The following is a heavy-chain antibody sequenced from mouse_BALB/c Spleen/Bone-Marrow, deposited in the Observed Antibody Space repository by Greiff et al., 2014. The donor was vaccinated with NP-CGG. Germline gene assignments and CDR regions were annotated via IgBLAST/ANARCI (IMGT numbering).Heavy chain of an antibody. CDR3: ASTGAGAMDY. Sequence: VQLQQSGPGLVAPSQSLSITCTVSGFSLTNYGIHWVRQPPGKGLEWLGAIWAGGSTNYNSALMSRLSITKDNSKSQVSLKMNSLQTDDTAMYYCASTGAGAMDYWGQGTSVTVSS. CDR2: IWAGGST. V-gene: IGHV2-9*02. CDR1: GFSLTNYG. J-gene: IGHJ4*01. D-gene: IGHD4-1*02.